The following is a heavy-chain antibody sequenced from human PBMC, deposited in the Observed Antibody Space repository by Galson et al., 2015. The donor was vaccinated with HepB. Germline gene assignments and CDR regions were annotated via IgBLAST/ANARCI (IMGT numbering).Heavy chain of an antibody. CDR1: GDSVSSNSAA. CDR2: TYYRSKWYN. CDR3: VREGWINWGKETYYYYGLDV. J-gene: IGHJ6*02. D-gene: IGHD7-27*01. V-gene: IGHV6-1*01. Sequence: CAISGDSVSSNSAAWNWIRQSPSRGLEWLGRTYYRSKWYNDYAVSVKSRITINPDTSKNQFSLQLNSVTPEDTAVYYCVREGWINWGKETYYYYGLDVWGQGTTVTVSS.